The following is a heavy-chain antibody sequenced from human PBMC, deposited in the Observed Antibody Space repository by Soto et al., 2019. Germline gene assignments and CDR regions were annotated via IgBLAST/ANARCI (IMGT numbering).Heavy chain of an antibody. D-gene: IGHD3-3*01. CDR2: IRSKVYGGTT. CDR3: TSTIFGVVIPGGYYYGMDV. J-gene: IGHJ6*02. V-gene: IGHV3-49*03. CDR1: GFTFGGYA. Sequence: GGSLRLSCTASGFTFGGYAMSWFRQAPGKGLEWVGFIRSKVYGGTTEYAASVKGRFTISRDDSKSIAYLQMNSLKTEDTAVYYCTSTIFGVVIPGGYYYGMDVWGQGTTVTVSS.